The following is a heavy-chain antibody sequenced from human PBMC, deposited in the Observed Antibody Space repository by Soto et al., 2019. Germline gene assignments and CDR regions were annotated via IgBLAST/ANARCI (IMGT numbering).Heavy chain of an antibody. CDR3: ASHLGDPNPPTPPTMAYFHS. Sequence: QLQLQESGPGLVKPSETLSLTCTVSGGSISSSSYYWGWIRQPPGKGLEWIGSIYYSGSTYYNPSLTTRSPPPSPTPQPPFSLTLSPVTAPHPPVYSSASHLGDPNPPTPPTMAYFHSCCQVPLFTVSS. J-gene: IGHJ4*02. CDR1: GGSISSSSYY. V-gene: IGHV4-39*01. D-gene: IGHD3-16*01. CDR2: IYYSGST.